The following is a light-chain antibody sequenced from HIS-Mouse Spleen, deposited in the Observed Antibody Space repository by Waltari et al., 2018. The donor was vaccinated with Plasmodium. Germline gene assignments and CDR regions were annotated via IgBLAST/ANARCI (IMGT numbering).Light chain of an antibody. V-gene: IGLV2-23*01. CDR3: CSYAGSSTWV. CDR2: EGS. Sequence: QSALTKPASVSGSPGPSTTISCTGTSSDVGSYNLVSGYQQHPGKAPKLRSYEGSKRPSVVSNRCSGSKSGNTASLTISGLQAEDEADYYCCSYAGSSTWVFGGGTKLTVL. J-gene: IGLJ3*02. CDR1: SSDVGSYNL.